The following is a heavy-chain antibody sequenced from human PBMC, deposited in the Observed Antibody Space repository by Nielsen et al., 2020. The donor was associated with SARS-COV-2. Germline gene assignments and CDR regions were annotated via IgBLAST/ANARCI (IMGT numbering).Heavy chain of an antibody. V-gene: IGHV1-2*06. J-gene: IGHJ6*02. D-gene: IGHD3-16*02. CDR3: ARERGYDYVWGSYRPSYYYYGMDV. CDR2: INPYSGGT. Sequence: ASVKVSCKASGYTFTDYYIHWVRQAPGQGLEWMGRINPYSGGTNYAQKFQGTVTMTRDASISTVYMELTSEDTAVYYCARERGYDYVWGSYRPSYYYYGMDVWGQGTTVTVSS. CDR1: GYTFTDYY.